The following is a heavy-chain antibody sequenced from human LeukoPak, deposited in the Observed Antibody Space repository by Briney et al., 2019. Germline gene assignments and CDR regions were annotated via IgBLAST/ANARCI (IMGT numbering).Heavy chain of an antibody. Sequence: SQTLSLTCTASGGSISSGGYYWSWIRQHPGKGLEWIGYIYYSGSTSYNPSLKSRVTISIDTSKNQFSLKLSSVTAADTAVYYCARGNSGITSVFDYWGQGTLVTVSS. V-gene: IGHV4-31*03. CDR2: IYYSGST. CDR3: ARGNSGITSVFDY. J-gene: IGHJ4*02. CDR1: GGSISSGGYY. D-gene: IGHD1-26*01.